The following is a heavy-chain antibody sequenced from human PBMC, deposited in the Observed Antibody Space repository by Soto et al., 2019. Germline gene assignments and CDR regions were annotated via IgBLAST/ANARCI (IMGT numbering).Heavy chain of an antibody. D-gene: IGHD6-13*01. Sequence: ASVKVSCKASGYTFTSYGINWVRQATGQGLEWMGWINPNSGNTGYAQKFQGRVTMTRNTSISTAYMELSSLRSEDTAVYYCARERSEVGTVWFAPWGQGTLVIVSS. CDR1: GYTFTSYG. J-gene: IGHJ5*02. CDR3: ARERSEVGTVWFAP. V-gene: IGHV1-8*02. CDR2: INPNSGNT.